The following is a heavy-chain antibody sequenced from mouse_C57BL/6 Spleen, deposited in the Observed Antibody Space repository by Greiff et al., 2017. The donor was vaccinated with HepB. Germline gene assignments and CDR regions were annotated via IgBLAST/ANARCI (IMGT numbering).Heavy chain of an antibody. D-gene: IGHD3-2*02. V-gene: IGHV1-19*01. Sequence: EVQLQQSGPVLVKPGASVKMSCKASGYTFTDYYMNWVKQSHGKSLEWIGVINPYNGGTSYNQKFKGKATLTVDMSSSTAYMELNSLTSEDSAVYYCARSGAGKAMDYWGQGTSVTVSS. CDR3: ARSGAGKAMDY. CDR2: INPYNGGT. J-gene: IGHJ4*01. CDR1: GYTFTDYY.